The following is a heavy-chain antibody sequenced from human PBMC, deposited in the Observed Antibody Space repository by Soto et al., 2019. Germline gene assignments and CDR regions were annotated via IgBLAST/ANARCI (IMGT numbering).Heavy chain of an antibody. Sequence: ASVKVSCKASGGTFSSYAISWVRQAPGQGLEWMGGIIPIFGTANYAQKFQGRVTITADESTSTAYMELSSLRSEDTAVYYCARDRDYRIIYYYYGMDVWGQGTTVTVSS. J-gene: IGHJ6*02. CDR1: GGTFSSYA. CDR3: ARDRDYRIIYYYYGMDV. V-gene: IGHV1-69*13. CDR2: IIPIFGTA. D-gene: IGHD4-4*01.